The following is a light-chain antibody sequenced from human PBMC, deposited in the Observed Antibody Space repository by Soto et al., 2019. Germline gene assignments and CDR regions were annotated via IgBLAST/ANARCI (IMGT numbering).Light chain of an antibody. Sequence: DIPMTQSPSSLSASVGDRVSITCQASQDISTFLNWYQQKPGQATKLLIYDASNLETGVPSRFSGTESGTDFTLTITSLQSEDVAAYYCQQVEDLPLSFGPGTAVDI. CDR2: DAS. CDR3: QQVEDLPLS. CDR1: QDISTF. J-gene: IGKJ3*01. V-gene: IGKV1-33*01.